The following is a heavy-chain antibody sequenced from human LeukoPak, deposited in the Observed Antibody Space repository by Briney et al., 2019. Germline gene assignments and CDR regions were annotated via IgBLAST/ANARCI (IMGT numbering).Heavy chain of an antibody. CDR3: ARSGLMRLGELSSIDY. V-gene: IGHV1-2*02. J-gene: IGHJ4*02. CDR2: INPNSGGT. Sequence: GASVKVSCKASGYTFTGYYMHWVRQAPGQGLEWMGWINPNSGGTNYAQKFQGRVTMTRDTSISTAYMELSRLRSDDTAVYYCARSGLMRLGELSSIDYWGQGTLVTVSS. D-gene: IGHD3-16*02. CDR1: GYTFTGYY.